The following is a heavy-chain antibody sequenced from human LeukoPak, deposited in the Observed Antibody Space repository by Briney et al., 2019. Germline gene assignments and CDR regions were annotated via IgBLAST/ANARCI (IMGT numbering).Heavy chain of an antibody. Sequence: SETLSLTCTVSGGSISSGSYYWSWIRQPAGKGLEWIGRIYTSGSTNYNPSLKSRVTISVDTSKNQFSLKLSSVTAADTAVYYCARAGVAVASYYYYYMDVWGKGTTVTISS. V-gene: IGHV4-61*02. CDR1: GGSISSGSYY. CDR3: ARAGVAVASYYYYYMDV. J-gene: IGHJ6*03. CDR2: IYTSGST. D-gene: IGHD6-19*01.